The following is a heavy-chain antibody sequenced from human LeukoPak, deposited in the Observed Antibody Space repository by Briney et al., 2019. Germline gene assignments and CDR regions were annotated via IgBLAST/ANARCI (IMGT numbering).Heavy chain of an antibody. CDR3: GNVGYTGYDWDY. J-gene: IGHJ4*02. V-gene: IGHV3-23*01. Sequence: GGSERLSCAASGFTYNIYPMSGPRDAPGKGVEGVSIIKGSCANTYYVGSVKGRCTIPRDNSNNKLYLQKHSLRTEDTARYFCGNVGYTGYDWDYWGQGTLVTVSS. D-gene: IGHD5-12*01. CDR1: GFTYNIYP. CDR2: IKGSCANT.